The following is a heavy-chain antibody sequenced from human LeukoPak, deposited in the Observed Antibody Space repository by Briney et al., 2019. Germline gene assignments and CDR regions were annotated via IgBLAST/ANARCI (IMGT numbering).Heavy chain of an antibody. CDR2: IYPGDSDT. CDR1: GYSFTNYW. V-gene: IGHV5-51*01. Sequence: GESLKISCKGSGYSFTNYWIGWVRQMPGKGLEWMGIIYPGDSDTRYSPSFQGQVTISADKSISTAYLQWSSLKASDTAMYYCARHQGRYSSGWYEGSFWGQGTLVTVSS. CDR3: ARHQGRYSSGWYEGSF. D-gene: IGHD6-19*01. J-gene: IGHJ4*02.